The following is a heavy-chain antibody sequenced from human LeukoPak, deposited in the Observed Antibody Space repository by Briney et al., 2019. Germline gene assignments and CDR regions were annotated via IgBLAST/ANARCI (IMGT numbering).Heavy chain of an antibody. CDR1: GFTFSSFP. Sequence: GGSLRLSCAASGFTFSSFPMTWVRLAPGKGIEWVLTITGSGGSTYYAESVKGRFTISRDNSKNTLYPQMNSLRGEDTALYYCAKDLAGCSDSWGQGTLVTVSS. J-gene: IGHJ4*02. CDR2: ITGSGGST. V-gene: IGHV3-23*01. CDR3: AKDLAGCSDS. D-gene: IGHD2-8*01.